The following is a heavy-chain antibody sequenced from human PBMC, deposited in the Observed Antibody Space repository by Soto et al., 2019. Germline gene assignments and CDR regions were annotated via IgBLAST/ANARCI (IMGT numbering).Heavy chain of an antibody. CDR1: GYTFTSYD. V-gene: IGHV1-8*01. Sequence: ASVQVSCKASGYTFTSYDINWVRQATGQGLEWMGWMNPNSGNTGYAQKFQGRVTMTRNTSISTAYMELSSLRSEDTAVYYCARSGGSSGWDGFPYYYYYGMAVWGQGTTVTVSS. J-gene: IGHJ6*02. D-gene: IGHD6-19*01. CDR2: MNPNSGNT. CDR3: ARSGGSSGWDGFPYYYYYGMAV.